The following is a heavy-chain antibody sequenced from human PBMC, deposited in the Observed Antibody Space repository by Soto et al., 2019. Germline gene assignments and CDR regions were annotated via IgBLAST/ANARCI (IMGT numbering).Heavy chain of an antibody. J-gene: IGHJ3*01. D-gene: IGHD1-26*01. Sequence: XETLSLTCAVAGFTISTYYWSWIRQPPGKGLEWIGYNCHSGTTNYNPSLKSRVTISVDTSKNQFSLRLTSVTAADTAIYYCASDGGSPGNYYSASDLWGQGTMVTVSS. V-gene: IGHV4-59*01. CDR3: ASDGGSPGNYYSASDL. CDR1: GFTISTYY. CDR2: NCHSGTT.